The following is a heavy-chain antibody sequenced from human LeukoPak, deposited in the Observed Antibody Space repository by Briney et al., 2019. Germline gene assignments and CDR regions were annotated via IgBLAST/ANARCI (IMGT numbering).Heavy chain of an antibody. CDR2: VNPNTGGT. D-gene: IGHD1-1*01. V-gene: IGHV1-2*02. J-gene: IGHJ4*02. Sequence: ASVKVSCKASGYTSTDYYIHLVQQAPGRRLEWMGWVNPNTGGTLYAQNFQGRVAMTRDTYISTAYMELRWLISDDQAVYYCTREGDRRVHWGQGTLVTVSS. CDR3: TREGDRRVH. CDR1: GYTSTDYY.